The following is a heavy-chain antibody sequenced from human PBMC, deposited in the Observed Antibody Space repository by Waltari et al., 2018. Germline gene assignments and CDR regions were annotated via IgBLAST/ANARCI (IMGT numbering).Heavy chain of an antibody. Sequence: EVQLVESGGGLVQPGGSLKLSCGVSGFRFSQYAMSWVRQAPGKGLEWVSGISGAGENSYYADSVKGRFTISRDNSKNILFLQMNSLRAEDTAVYCCAKDQGYAGKDGDLRHWGQGSLVSVSS. CDR1: GFRFSQYA. CDR2: ISGAGENS. D-gene: IGHD2-2*01. J-gene: IGHJ1*01. CDR3: AKDQGYAGKDGDLRH. V-gene: IGHV3-23*04.